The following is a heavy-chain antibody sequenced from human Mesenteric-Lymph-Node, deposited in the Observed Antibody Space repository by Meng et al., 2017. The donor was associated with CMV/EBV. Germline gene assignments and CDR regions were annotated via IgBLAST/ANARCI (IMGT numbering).Heavy chain of an antibody. J-gene: IGHJ6*02. CDR2: IRGSDGST. CDR3: AKDRCGSASCSLGMDV. Sequence: LSLTCAASGFTFSTYGMSWVRQAPGKGLEWVSVIRGSDGSTHYADSAKGRFTISRDNSKNTLFLQMNSLRADGTAVYYCAKDRCGSASCSLGMDVWGQGTTVTVSS. CDR1: GFTFSTYG. D-gene: IGHD2-2*01. V-gene: IGHV3-23*01.